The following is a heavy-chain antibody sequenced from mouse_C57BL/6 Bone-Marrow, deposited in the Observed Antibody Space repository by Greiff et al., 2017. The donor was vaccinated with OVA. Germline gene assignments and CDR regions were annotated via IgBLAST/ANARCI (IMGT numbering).Heavy chain of an antibody. D-gene: IGHD2-4*01. J-gene: IGHJ2*01. V-gene: IGHV3-6*01. CDR3: ARDGEGYDYDDGRYYFDY. CDR1: RYSITSGYY. Sequence: EVKLEESGPGLVKPSQSLSLTCSVTRYSITSGYYWNWIRQFPGNKLEWMGYISYDGSNNYNPSLKNRIFITRDTSKNQFFLKLNSVTTEDTATYYCARDGEGYDYDDGRYYFDYWGQGTTLTVSS. CDR2: ISYDGSN.